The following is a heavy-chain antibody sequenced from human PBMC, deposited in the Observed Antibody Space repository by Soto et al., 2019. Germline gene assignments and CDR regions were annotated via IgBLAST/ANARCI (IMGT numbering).Heavy chain of an antibody. CDR2: IIHILGIA. CDR1: GGTFSSYA. J-gene: IGHJ6*02. CDR3: ARGMVLSNYYDSSGYYYYGMDV. Sequence: ASVKVSCKASGGTFSSYAISWVRQAPGQGLEWMGGIIHILGIANYAQKFQGRVTITADKSTSTAYMELSSPRSEDTAVYYCARGMVLSNYYDSSGYYYYGMDVWGQGTTVTVSS. V-gene: IGHV1-69*10. D-gene: IGHD3-22*01.